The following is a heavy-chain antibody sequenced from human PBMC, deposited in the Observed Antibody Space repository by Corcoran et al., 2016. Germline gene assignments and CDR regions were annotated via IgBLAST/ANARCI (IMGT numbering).Heavy chain of an antibody. V-gene: IGHV1-46*03. CDR3: ARDHPPVVEYLYDSNKYPTGGINV. D-gene: IGHD3-22*01. J-gene: IGHJ6*02. CDR1: GYIFTSNY. CDR2: INPSGGST. Sequence: QVQLVQSGGEVKKPGASVKVSCTASGYIFTSNYMHWVRQAPGQGLEWMGLINPSGGSTSYAQKFQGRVTMSRDTSTTTVYMELSSLRSEDTAVYYWARDHPPVVEYLYDSNKYPTGGINVWCQMTSVTVSS.